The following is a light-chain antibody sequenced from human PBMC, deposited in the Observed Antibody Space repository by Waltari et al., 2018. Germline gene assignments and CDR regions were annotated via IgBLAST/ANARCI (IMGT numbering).Light chain of an antibody. CDR2: AAS. CDR1: QSIGYY. Sequence: DIELTQSPSSLSASVGDSVTITCRASQSIGYYLNWDQQKPGKAPKGLIYAASSLQSGVPSRFRASGSGTEFSLTISSLQPEDFASYYCQQRDSTPYTFGQGTKLEIK. CDR3: QQRDSTPYT. J-gene: IGKJ2*01. V-gene: IGKV1-39*01.